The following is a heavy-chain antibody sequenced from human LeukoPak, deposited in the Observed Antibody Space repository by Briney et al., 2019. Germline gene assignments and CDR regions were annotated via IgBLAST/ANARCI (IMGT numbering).Heavy chain of an antibody. CDR2: ISSSGSTI. D-gene: IGHD1-26*01. CDR3: ARYSGSYYRSDFDY. Sequence: PGGSLRLSCAASGFTFSDYYMSWIRQAPGKGLEWGSYISSSGSTIYYADSVKGRFTISRDNAKNSLYLQMNSLRAEDTAVYYCARYSGSYYRSDFDYWGQGTLVTVSS. CDR1: GFTFSDYY. V-gene: IGHV3-11*01. J-gene: IGHJ4*02.